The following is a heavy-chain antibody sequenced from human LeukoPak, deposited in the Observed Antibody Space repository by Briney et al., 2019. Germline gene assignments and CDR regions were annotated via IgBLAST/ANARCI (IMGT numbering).Heavy chain of an antibody. CDR3: TWDFV. D-gene: IGHD1-26*01. CDR1: EMTVSNAW. V-gene: IGHV3-15*05. CDR2: MKGRASGGTP. J-gene: IGHJ3*01. Sequence: NAGGSLRLSCEVSEMTVSNAWIHWVRQAPGRGLEWVGRMKGRASGGTPDYAAPVRGRFTISRDDSKNSVYLQMDSLKDEDGGVYFCTWDFVWGQGTMVTVSS.